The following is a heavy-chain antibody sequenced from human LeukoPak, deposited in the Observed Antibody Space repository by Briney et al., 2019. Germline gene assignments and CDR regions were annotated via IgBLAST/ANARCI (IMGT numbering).Heavy chain of an antibody. D-gene: IGHD1-14*01. J-gene: IGHJ4*02. CDR1: GFTFSSYW. V-gene: IGHV3-7*01. CDR2: IKQDGSEK. Sequence: GGSLRLSCAASGFTFSSYWMSWVRQAPGKELEWVAHIKQDGSEKYYVDSVKGRFTISIDNAKNSLYLQVNSLRAEDTAVYYCARNQRRLDYWGQGTLVTVSS. CDR3: ARNQRRLDY.